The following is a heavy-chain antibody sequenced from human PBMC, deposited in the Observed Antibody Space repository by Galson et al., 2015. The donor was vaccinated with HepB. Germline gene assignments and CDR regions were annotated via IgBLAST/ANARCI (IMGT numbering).Heavy chain of an antibody. CDR1: GGTFSSYA. CDR3: ARSPYSTSIAARLSWFDP. J-gene: IGHJ5*02. D-gene: IGHD6-6*01. V-gene: IGHV1-69*13. CDR2: IIPIFGTA. Sequence: SVKVSCKASGGTFSSYALSWLRQAPGQGLEWMGGIIPIFGTANYAQKFQGRVTITADESTSTAYMELSSLRSEYTAVYYCARSPYSTSIAARLSWFDPWGQGTLVTVSS.